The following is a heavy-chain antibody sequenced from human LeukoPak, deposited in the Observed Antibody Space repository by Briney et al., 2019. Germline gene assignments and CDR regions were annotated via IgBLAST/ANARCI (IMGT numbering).Heavy chain of an antibody. J-gene: IGHJ5*02. Sequence: SETLSLTCTVSGDSITGYHWSWVRQPPGKGLEWIGYIYYSGSTNYSPSLSSRVSISVDTSKNQISLKLSSLTATDTAVYYCARHGGSGSYYNWFDPWGQGTLVTVSS. CDR1: GDSITGYH. V-gene: IGHV4-59*08. CDR3: ARHGGSGSYYNWFDP. CDR2: IYYSGST. D-gene: IGHD3-10*01.